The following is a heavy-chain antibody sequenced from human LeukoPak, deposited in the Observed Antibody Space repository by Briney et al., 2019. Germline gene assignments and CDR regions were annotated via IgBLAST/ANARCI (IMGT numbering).Heavy chain of an antibody. V-gene: IGHV3-23*01. Sequence: GGSLRLSCAASGLTFSSYAMSWVRQAPGKGLEWVSAISGSGGSTYYADSVKGRFTISRDNSKNTLYLQMNSLRAEDTAVYYCARLIARSWFFDYWGQGTLVTVSS. J-gene: IGHJ4*02. CDR3: ARLIARSWFFDY. CDR1: GLTFSSYA. D-gene: IGHD6-13*01. CDR2: ISGSGGST.